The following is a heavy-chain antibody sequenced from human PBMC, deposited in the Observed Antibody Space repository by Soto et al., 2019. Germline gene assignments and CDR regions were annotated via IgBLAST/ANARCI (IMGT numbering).Heavy chain of an antibody. V-gene: IGHV3-48*01. CDR1: GFIFNSYS. Sequence: EVQLVESGGGLVQPGGSLRLSCVASGFIFNSYSMNWVRQAPGKGLEWISYINSGSTSVFYADSVKGRFTISRDNDKNSLYLQMNSLRAEDTAVYYCGSSASPDASWGQGTMVTVSS. CDR3: GSSASPDAS. J-gene: IGHJ5*02. D-gene: IGHD3-22*01. CDR2: INSGSTSV.